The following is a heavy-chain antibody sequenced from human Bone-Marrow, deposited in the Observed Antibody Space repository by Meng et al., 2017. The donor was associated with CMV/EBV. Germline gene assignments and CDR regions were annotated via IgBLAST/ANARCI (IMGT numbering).Heavy chain of an antibody. CDR2: IIPILGIA. J-gene: IGHJ5*02. D-gene: IGHD2-2*02. CDR3: ASFCSSTSCYTRWFDP. V-gene: IGHV1-69*02. Sequence: SVKVSCKASGGTFSSYTISWVRQAPGQGREWMGRIIPILGIANYAQKFQGRVTINADKSTSTAYMELSSLRSEDTAVYYCASFCSSTSCYTRWFDPWGQGTLVTVSS. CDR1: GGTFSSYT.